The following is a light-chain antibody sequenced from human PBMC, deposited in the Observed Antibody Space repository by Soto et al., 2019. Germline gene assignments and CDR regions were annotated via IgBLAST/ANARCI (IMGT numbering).Light chain of an antibody. J-gene: IGKJ1*01. CDR1: QSLSTW. V-gene: IGKV1-5*01. CDR2: DAS. Sequence: DIQMTQSPSTLSASVGDIVTITCRASQSLSTWLAWFQQKPGKAPKLLIYDASNLESGVPSRFSGSGSGTEFTLTISSLQPDDFAPYYCHQYNSYWTFGPGTEVDIK. CDR3: HQYNSYWT.